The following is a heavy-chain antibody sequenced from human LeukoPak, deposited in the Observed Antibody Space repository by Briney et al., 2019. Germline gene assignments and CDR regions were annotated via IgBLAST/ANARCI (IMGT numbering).Heavy chain of an antibody. CDR1: GFTFSSYAMH. J-gene: IGHJ4*02. D-gene: IGHD3-22*01. Sequence: LRLSCAASGFTFSSYAMHWVRQPPGKGLEWIGSIYYSGSTYYNPSLKSRVTISVDTSKNQFSLKLSSVTAADTAVYYCATAPTYYYDSSLYYFDYWGQGTLVTVSS. V-gene: IGHV4-39*01. CDR3: ATAPTYYYDSSLYYFDY. CDR2: IYYSGST.